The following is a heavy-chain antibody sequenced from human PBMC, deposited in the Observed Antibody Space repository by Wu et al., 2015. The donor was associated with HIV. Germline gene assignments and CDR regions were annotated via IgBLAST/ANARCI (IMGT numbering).Heavy chain of an antibody. Sequence: QVQLVQSGAEVKKPGSPVKVSCKASGGTFSNYGINWVRQAPGQGLEWMGGIIPLFGTANYAQRLQGRVTISADEFKNTVYMELSSLRSEDTAVYYCARDLRQQEVWFDPWGQGTLVTVSS. CDR1: GGTFSNYG. J-gene: IGHJ5*02. CDR3: ARDLRQQEVWFDP. CDR2: IIPLFGTA. D-gene: IGHD5/OR15-5a*01. V-gene: IGHV1-69*12.